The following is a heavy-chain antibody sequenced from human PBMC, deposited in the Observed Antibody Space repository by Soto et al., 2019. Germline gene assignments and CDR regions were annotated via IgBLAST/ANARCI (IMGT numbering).Heavy chain of an antibody. J-gene: IGHJ4*02. CDR1: GGSISSYY. D-gene: IGHD6-13*01. V-gene: IGHV4-59*01. CDR2: IYYSGST. CDR3: ARGHQVAAADFDY. Sequence: SETLSLTCTVSGGSISSYYWSWIRQPPGKGLEWIGYIYYSGSTNYNPSLKSRVTISVDTSKNQFSLKLSSVTAADTAVYYCARGHQVAAADFDYWGQGTLVTVSS.